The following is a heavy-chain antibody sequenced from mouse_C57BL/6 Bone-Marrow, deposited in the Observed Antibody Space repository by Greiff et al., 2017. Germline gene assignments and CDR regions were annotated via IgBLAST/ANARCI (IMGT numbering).Heavy chain of an antibody. D-gene: IGHD2-1*01. CDR1: GYTFTSSW. CDR2: IDPSDSYT. Sequence: QVQLQQSGAELVMPGASVKLSCKASGYTFTSSWMHWVKQRPGQGLEWIGEIDPSDSYTNYNQKFKGKSTLTVDKSSSTAYMQLSSLTSEDSAVYYCARDGNYVRFFAYWGQGTMVTVSA. CDR3: ARDGNYVRFFAY. V-gene: IGHV1-69*01. J-gene: IGHJ3*01.